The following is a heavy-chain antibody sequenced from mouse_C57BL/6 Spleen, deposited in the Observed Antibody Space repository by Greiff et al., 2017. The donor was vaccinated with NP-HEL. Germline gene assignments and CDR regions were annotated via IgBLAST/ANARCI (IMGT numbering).Heavy chain of an antibody. V-gene: IGHV5-17*01. CDR3: ARKAIYYGSSYWYFDV. CDR2: ISSGSSTI. D-gene: IGHD1-1*01. J-gene: IGHJ1*03. Sequence: EVKLMESGGGLVKPGGSLKLSCAASGFTFSDYGMHWVRQAPEKGLEWVAYISSGSSTIYYADTVKGRFTISRDNAKNNLFLQMTSLRSEDTAMYYCARKAIYYGSSYWYFDVWGTGTTVTVSS. CDR1: GFTFSDYG.